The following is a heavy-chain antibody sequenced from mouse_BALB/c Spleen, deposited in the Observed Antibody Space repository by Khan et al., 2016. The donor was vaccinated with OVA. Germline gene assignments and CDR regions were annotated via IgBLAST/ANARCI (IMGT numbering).Heavy chain of an antibody. D-gene: IGHD2-14*01. Sequence: QVQLKESGPGPVAPSQSLSITCTVSGFSLSRYNIHWIRQPPGKGLEWLGMIWGGGGTDYNSTLKSRLSISKDNSKSQAFLKMNSLQTDDTAMYYCARAYYRYDDYYAMDYWGQGTSVTVSS. CDR1: GFSLSRYN. CDR2: IWGGGGT. CDR3: ARAYYRYDDYYAMDY. V-gene: IGHV2-6-4*01. J-gene: IGHJ4*01.